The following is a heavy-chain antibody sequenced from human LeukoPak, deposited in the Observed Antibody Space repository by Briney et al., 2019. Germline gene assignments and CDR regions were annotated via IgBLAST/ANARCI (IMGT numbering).Heavy chain of an antibody. J-gene: IGHJ3*02. V-gene: IGHV4-59*08. CDR1: GCSFSNYY. CDR3: ARWNLDLAYDI. CDR2: IYSTGSI. Sequence: PSETLSLTCTLSGCSFSNYYWTWIRQPPGKGLEWLGYIYSTGSISYNPSLESRVTISIDTSKNTFSLKLTSVTAADTAVYFCARWNLDLAYDIWGQGTMVTVSS. D-gene: IGHD1-1*01.